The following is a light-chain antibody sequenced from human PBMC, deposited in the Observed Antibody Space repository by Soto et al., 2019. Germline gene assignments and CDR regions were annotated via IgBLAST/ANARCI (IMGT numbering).Light chain of an antibody. J-gene: IGKJ1*01. Sequence: DIQMTQSPSTLSASVGDRVTITCRASQSISSWLAWYQQKPGKAPKLLIYKASSLESGVSSRFSGSGSGTEFTLTISSLQPDDFATYYCQQSYSTPQTFGQGTKVDIK. V-gene: IGKV1-5*03. CDR3: QQSYSTPQT. CDR2: KAS. CDR1: QSISSW.